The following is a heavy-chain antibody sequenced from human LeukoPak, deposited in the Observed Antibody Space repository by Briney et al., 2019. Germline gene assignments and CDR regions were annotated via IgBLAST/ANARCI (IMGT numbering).Heavy chain of an antibody. V-gene: IGHV3-43*01. Sequence: GGSLRLSCAASGFIFDHYTMHWVRQAPGKGLEWVSLISWDGGSTYYADSVKGRFTISRGNSKNSLSLQMNSLRAEDTALYYCAKDGKNYFDYWGQGTLVTVSS. CDR2: ISWDGGST. J-gene: IGHJ4*02. CDR3: AKDGKNYFDY. CDR1: GFIFDHYT.